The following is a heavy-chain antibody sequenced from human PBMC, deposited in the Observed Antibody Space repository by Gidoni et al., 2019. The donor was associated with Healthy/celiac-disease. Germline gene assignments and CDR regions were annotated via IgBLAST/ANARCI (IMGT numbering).Heavy chain of an antibody. CDR2: IKSNTAGGTT. CDR1: GFTFSNAW. J-gene: IGHJ6*02. CDR3: TTLAPPHYGSSIAARWVDV. V-gene: IGHV3-15*01. D-gene: IGHD6-6*01. Sequence: EVQMVESGGGLVKPGGALRLSCAASGFTFSNAWMSWVRQAPGKGLEWVGRIKSNTAGGTTDYAAPVKGRFTISRDDSNTTLYLQMNSLKTEDTAVYYCTTLAPPHYGSSIAARWVDVWGQGTTVTVSS.